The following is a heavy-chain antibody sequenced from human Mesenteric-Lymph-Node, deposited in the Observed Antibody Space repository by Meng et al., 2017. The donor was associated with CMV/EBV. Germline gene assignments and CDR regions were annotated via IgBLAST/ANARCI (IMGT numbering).Heavy chain of an antibody. V-gene: IGHV3-30-3*01. CDR1: GFTFSSYA. D-gene: IGHD2/OR15-2a*01. CDR2: ISYDGSNK. CDR3: ARGGLWGFDY. J-gene: IGHJ4*02. Sequence: GGSLRLSCAASGFTFSSYAMHWVRQAPGKGLEWVAVISYDGSNKHYADSVKGRFTISRDNSKNTLYLQMNSLRAEDTAVYYCARGGLWGFDYWGQGTLVTVSS.